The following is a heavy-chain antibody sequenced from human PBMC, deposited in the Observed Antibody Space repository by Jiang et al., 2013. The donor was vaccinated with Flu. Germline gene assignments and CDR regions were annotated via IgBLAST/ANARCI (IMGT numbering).Heavy chain of an antibody. Sequence: SGAEVKKPGASVKVSCKASGYTFTGYYMHWVRQAPGQGLEWMGWINPNSGGTNYAQKFQGRVTMTRDTSISTAYMELSRLRSGDTAVYYCARDLGGYDILTGEIDYWGQGTLVTVSS. CDR3: ARDLGGYDILTGEIDY. D-gene: IGHD3-9*01. V-gene: IGHV1-2*02. CDR2: INPNSGGT. J-gene: IGHJ4*02. CDR1: GYTFTGYY.